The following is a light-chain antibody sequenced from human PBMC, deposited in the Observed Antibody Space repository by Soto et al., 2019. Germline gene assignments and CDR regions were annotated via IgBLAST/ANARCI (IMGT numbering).Light chain of an antibody. J-gene: IGKJ1*01. V-gene: IGKV3-15*01. Sequence: EIVMTQSPATLSVSPGERATLSCRASQSVRSNLAWYQQKPGQAPRLLIYGASTRATGIPARFSGSGSGTEFTLTISSLQSEDFAVYYCQQYNKWPRTFGQGTKLDIK. CDR3: QQYNKWPRT. CDR2: GAS. CDR1: QSVRSN.